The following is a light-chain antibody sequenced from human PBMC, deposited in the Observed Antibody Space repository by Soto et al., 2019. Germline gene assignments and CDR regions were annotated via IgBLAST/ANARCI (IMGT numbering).Light chain of an antibody. V-gene: IGLV2-14*03. CDR3: SSYTSTNTQL. Sequence: QSALTQPASVSGSPGQSITISCTGTSSDVGGYNFVSWYQQHPGKAPQLMIYDVSNRPSGVSNRFSGSKSGNTASLTISGLQAEDEAHYYCSSYTSTNTQLFGGGTKLTV. CDR2: DVS. J-gene: IGLJ2*01. CDR1: SSDVGGYNF.